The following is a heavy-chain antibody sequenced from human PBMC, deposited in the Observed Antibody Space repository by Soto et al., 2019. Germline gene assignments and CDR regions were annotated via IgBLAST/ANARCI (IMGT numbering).Heavy chain of an antibody. CDR2: ISAYNGNT. CDR1: DYTFTSYG. D-gene: IGHD1-26*01. Sequence: ASVKVSCKASDYTFTSYGMSWVRRAPGQGLEWMGWISAYNGNTNYAQKLQGRVTMTTETSTSTAYMELRSLRSDDTAVYYCASGATRLPYYFDYWGQGTLVTVSS. V-gene: IGHV1-18*01. CDR3: ASGATRLPYYFDY. J-gene: IGHJ4*02.